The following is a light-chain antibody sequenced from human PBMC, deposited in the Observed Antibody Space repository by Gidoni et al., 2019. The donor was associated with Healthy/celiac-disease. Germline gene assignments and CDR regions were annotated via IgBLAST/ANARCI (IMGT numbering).Light chain of an antibody. CDR2: GAS. V-gene: IGKV3-20*01. J-gene: IGKJ5*01. CDR1: QSVSSSY. Sequence: EIVLKQSPGTLSLSPGERATLSCRASQSVSSSYLAWYQQKPGQAPRLLIYGASSRATGIPDRFSVSGSGTDFTLTISRLEPEDFAVYYCQQYGSSPFTFGQGTRLEIK. CDR3: QQYGSSPFT.